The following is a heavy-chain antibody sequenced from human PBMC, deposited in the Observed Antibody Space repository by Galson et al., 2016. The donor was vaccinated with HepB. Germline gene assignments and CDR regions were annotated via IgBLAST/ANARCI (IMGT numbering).Heavy chain of an antibody. CDR1: GASISNNGYY. Sequence: TLSLTCTVSGASISNNGYYWSWIRQHPGKGLEWIGYVYYTGSTHYNPSLASRLTISVDTSKNQFSLKLTSLAAADTAVYYCATSNAYYFFDFWGQGTLVTVSS. D-gene: IGHD3-16*01. CDR3: ATSNAYYFFDF. J-gene: IGHJ4*02. V-gene: IGHV4-31*03. CDR2: VYYTGST.